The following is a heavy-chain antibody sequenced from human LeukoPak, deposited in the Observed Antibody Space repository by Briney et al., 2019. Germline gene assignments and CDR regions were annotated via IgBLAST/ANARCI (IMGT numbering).Heavy chain of an antibody. J-gene: IGHJ4*02. Sequence: STVTVSCTASGGTFSSYAISWVRQAPGQGLEWMGRSIHIFGTANYAPKFKGRVTITTDESTSTAYMELSSLRSEDTAVYYCARSSLVPPDYYDSSGSGAEHWGQGTLVTVSS. CDR2: SIHIFGTA. CDR1: GGTFSSYA. D-gene: IGHD3-22*01. CDR3: ARSSLVPPDYYDSSGSGAEH. V-gene: IGHV1-69*05.